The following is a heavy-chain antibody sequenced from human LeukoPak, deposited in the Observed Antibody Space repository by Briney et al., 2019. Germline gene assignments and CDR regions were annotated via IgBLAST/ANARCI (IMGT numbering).Heavy chain of an antibody. CDR3: ARAGGYLSPFQH. D-gene: IGHD3-10*01. CDR2: IYHSGST. Sequence: SQTLSLTCTVSGGSISSGGYYWSWIRQPPGQGLEWIGYIYHSGSTYYNPSLKSRVTISVDTSKNQFSLKLSSVTAADTAVYYCARAGGYLSPFQHWGQGTLVTVSS. CDR1: GGSISSGGYY. V-gene: IGHV4-30-2*01. J-gene: IGHJ1*01.